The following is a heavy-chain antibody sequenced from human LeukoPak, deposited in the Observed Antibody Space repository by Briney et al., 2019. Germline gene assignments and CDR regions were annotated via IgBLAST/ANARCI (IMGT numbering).Heavy chain of an antibody. D-gene: IGHD1-26*01. CDR2: IYYSGST. V-gene: IGHV4-39*07. Sequence: SETLSLTCTVSGGSISSSSYYWGWIRQPPGKGLEWIGSIYYSGSTYYNPSLKSRVTISVDTSKNQFSLKLSSVTAADTAVYYCARGLSSGSYFMEDYWGQGTLVTVSS. CDR3: ARGLSSGSYFMEDY. CDR1: GGSISSSSYY. J-gene: IGHJ4*02.